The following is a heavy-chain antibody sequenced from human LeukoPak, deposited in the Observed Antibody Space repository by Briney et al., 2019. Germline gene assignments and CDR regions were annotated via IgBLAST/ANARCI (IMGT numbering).Heavy chain of an antibody. Sequence: GASVKVSCKASGYTFTSNYIHWVRQAPGQGLEWVGMIYPRDGSTSYAQKFQGRVTFTADESTSTAYMELSSLRSEDTAVYYCARDLFSVTMIVVVGLDWGQGTLVTVSS. CDR2: IYPRDGST. CDR1: GYTFTSNY. D-gene: IGHD3-22*01. CDR3: ARDLFSVTMIVVVGLD. J-gene: IGHJ4*02. V-gene: IGHV1-46*01.